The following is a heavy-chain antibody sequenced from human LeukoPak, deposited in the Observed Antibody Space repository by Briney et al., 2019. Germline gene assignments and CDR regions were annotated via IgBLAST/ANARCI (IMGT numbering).Heavy chain of an antibody. Sequence: SETLSLTCTVSGYSISSGYYWGWIRQPPGKGLEWIGSIYHSGSTFDNPSLKSRVTISVDTSKNQFSLKLNSVTAADTAVYYCARASYSYDINGWVPFDYWGQGTLVTVSS. CDR1: GYSISSGYY. D-gene: IGHD3-22*01. J-gene: IGHJ4*02. CDR3: ARASYSYDINGWVPFDY. V-gene: IGHV4-38-2*02. CDR2: IYHSGST.